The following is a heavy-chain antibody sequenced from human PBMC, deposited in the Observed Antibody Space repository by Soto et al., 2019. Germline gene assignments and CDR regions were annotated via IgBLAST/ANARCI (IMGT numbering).Heavy chain of an antibody. CDR1: GYTFTGYY. V-gene: IGHV1-2*02. Sequence: VASVKVSCKASGYTFTGYYMHWVRQAPGQGLEWMGWINPNSGGTNYAQKFQGRVTMTRDTSISTAYMELSRLRSDDTAVYYCARDLSPSIAALRGDYYYYGMDVWGQGTTVTVSS. CDR2: INPNSGGT. CDR3: ARDLSPSIAALRGDYYYYGMDV. D-gene: IGHD6-6*01. J-gene: IGHJ6*02.